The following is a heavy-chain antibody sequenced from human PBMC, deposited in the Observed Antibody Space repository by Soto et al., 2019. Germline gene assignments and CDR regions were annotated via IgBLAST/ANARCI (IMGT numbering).Heavy chain of an antibody. J-gene: IGHJ6*02. V-gene: IGHV4-34*01. CDR2: INHSGRT. D-gene: IGHD2-15*01. Sequence: QVQLQQWGAGLLKPSETLSLTCAVYGGSFSGYYWSWIRQPPGQGLVWIGEINHSGRTNYNPSLKSRVTISVDTSKNQFSLKLSSVTAADTAVYYCARGPLVVVAATTYYYYYGMDVWGQGTTVTVSS. CDR1: GGSFSGYY. CDR3: ARGPLVVVAATTYYYYYGMDV.